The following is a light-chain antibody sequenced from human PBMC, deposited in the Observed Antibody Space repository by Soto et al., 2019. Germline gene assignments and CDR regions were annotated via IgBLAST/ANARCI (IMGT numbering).Light chain of an antibody. Sequence: QSALTQPASVSGSPGQSITISCTGTSSDVGGYNYVSWYLQHPGKAPKLMLYDVTSRPSGVSNRFSGSRSGNTASLTISGLQAEDEADYYCSSYTSSSTLVFGTGTQLTVL. CDR1: SSDVGGYNY. CDR3: SSYTSSSTLV. J-gene: IGLJ1*01. CDR2: DVT. V-gene: IGLV2-14*01.